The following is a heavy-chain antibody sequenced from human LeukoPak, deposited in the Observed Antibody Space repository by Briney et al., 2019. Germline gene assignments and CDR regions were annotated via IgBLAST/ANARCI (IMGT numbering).Heavy chain of an antibody. V-gene: IGHV1-24*01. CDR2: FDPEDGET. CDR1: GYTLTELS. Sequence: GSVKVSCKVSGYTLTELSMHWVRQAPGRGLEWMGGFDPEDGETIYAQKFQGRVTMTEDTSTDTAYMELSSLRSEDTAVYYCATGYRGYSYGHDYWGQGTLVTVAS. CDR3: ATGYRGYSYGHDY. J-gene: IGHJ4*02. D-gene: IGHD5-18*01.